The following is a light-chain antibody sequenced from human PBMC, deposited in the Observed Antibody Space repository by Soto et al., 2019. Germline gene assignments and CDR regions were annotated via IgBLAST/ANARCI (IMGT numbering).Light chain of an antibody. CDR2: DFN. CDR3: SSYTSSSTLV. CDR1: SNDVGGYNY. V-gene: IGLV2-14*03. Sequence: QSALAQPASVSGSPGQSITISCTGTSNDVGGYNYVSWYQQHPGKAPKLMIYDFNNRPSGVSNRFSGSKSGKTASLTISGLQAEDEADYYCSSYTSSSTLVFGGGTRSPS. J-gene: IGLJ2*01.